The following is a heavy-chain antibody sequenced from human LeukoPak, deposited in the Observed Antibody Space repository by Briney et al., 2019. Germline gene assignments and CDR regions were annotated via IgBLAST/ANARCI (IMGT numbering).Heavy chain of an antibody. CDR3: ARGGRYLDY. D-gene: IGHD6-19*01. CDR2: IYYSGST. V-gene: IGHV4-59*01. J-gene: IGHJ4*02. CDR1: GGSINNYY. Sequence: PSETLSLTCTVSGGSINNYYWTWIRQPPGKGLEWIGYIYYSGSTNYNPSLKSRVTISVDTSKNQFSLKLSSVTAADTAVYYCARGGRYLDYWGQGTLVTVSS.